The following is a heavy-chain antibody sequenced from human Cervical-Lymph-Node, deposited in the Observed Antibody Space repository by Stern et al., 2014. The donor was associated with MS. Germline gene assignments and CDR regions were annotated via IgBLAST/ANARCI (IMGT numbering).Heavy chain of an antibody. CDR3: AALVRGSYFY. J-gene: IGHJ4*02. CDR2: IYPGVSES. V-gene: IGHV5-51*01. D-gene: IGHD1-26*01. CDR1: GYSFTLYW. Sequence: EDQLVESEAEMKKPGESLKISCKGSGYSFTLYWIGWVRQMPGKGLAVIWSIYPGVSESRYSPSFKGHLTISADKSISTAYLQWSSLKASDTAMYYCAALVRGSYFYWGQGTLVTVSS.